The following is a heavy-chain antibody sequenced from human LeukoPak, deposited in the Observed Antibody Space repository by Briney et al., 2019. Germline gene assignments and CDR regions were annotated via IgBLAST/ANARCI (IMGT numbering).Heavy chain of an antibody. J-gene: IGHJ4*02. CDR1: EFTFSSYN. V-gene: IGHV3-21*01. CDR2: ISSSSKYI. Sequence: GGSLRLSCAASEFTFSSYNMNWVRQAPGKGLEWVSSISSSSKYIYYADSVKGRFTISRDNAKNSLYLQMNSLRAEDTAVYYCAREPFWSGYFSNLHFDYWGRGALVTVSS. CDR3: AREPFWSGYFSNLHFDY. D-gene: IGHD3-3*01.